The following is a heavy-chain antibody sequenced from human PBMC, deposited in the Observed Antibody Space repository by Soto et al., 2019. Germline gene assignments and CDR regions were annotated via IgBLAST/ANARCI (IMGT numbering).Heavy chain of an antibody. Sequence: RGSLRLSCAASGFTFSQYSMNWVRQAPGKGLDWLSYISLSSTIIYYADSVKGRFTISRDNAKNSLYLQMNSLRDEDSAVYFCARGVGTLDYWGQGTLVTVSS. J-gene: IGHJ4*02. CDR1: GFTFSQYS. CDR2: ISLSSTII. CDR3: ARGVGTLDY. V-gene: IGHV3-48*02.